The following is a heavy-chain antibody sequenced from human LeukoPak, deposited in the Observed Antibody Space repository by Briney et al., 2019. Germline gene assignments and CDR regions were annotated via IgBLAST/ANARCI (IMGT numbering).Heavy chain of an antibody. V-gene: IGHV3-21*01. Sequence: GGSLRLSCAASGFTFSSYSMNWVRQAPGKGLEWVSSISSSSSYIYYADSVKGRFTISRDNAKNSLYLQMNSLRAEDTAVYYCARDGGEPWELLASYYFDYWGQGTLVTVSS. J-gene: IGHJ4*02. CDR3: ARDGGEPWELLASYYFDY. CDR2: ISSSSSYI. D-gene: IGHD1-26*01. CDR1: GFTFSSYS.